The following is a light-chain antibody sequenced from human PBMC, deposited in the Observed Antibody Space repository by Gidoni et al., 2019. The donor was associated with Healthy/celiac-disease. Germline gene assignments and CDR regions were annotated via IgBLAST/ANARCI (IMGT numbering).Light chain of an antibody. Sequence: QLVLTQSPSASASLGASVKLPCTRSSGHSSYAITWHQQQPEKGPRYLMKLNSDGSHRKGDGIPDRFSGSSSGAERYLTISSLQSEDEADYYCQTWGTGIRVFGGGTKLTVL. CDR1: SGHSSYA. CDR2: LNSDGSH. V-gene: IGLV4-69*01. CDR3: QTWGTGIRV. J-gene: IGLJ3*02.